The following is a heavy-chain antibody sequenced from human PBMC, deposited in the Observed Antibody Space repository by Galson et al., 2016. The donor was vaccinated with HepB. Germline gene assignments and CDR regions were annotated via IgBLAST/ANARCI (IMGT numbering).Heavy chain of an antibody. CDR3: ARDAEGYCSSTTCYPDY. CDR2: IWCDGSKK. D-gene: IGHD2-2*01. Sequence: SLRLSCAASGFTFSSCAMHWVRQAPGKGLEWVAVIWCDGSKKYYADSVKGRFTISRDNSQNTLYLQTNSLRAEDTAFYYCARDAEGYCSSTTCYPDYWGQGTLVTVSS. CDR1: GFTFSSCA. V-gene: IGHV3-33*01. J-gene: IGHJ4*02.